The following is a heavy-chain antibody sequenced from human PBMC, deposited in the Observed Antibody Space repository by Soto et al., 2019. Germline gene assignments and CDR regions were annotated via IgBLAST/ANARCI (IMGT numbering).Heavy chain of an antibody. V-gene: IGHV3-23*01. Sequence: GGSLRLSCAASGFTFSSYAMSWVRQAPGKGLEWASAISGSGGSTYYADSVKGRFTISRDNSKNTLYLQMNSLRAEDTAVYYCAKESGDIVVVPAAVIYYGMDVWGQGTTVTVSS. D-gene: IGHD2-2*01. CDR3: AKESGDIVVVPAAVIYYGMDV. CDR1: GFTFSSYA. J-gene: IGHJ6*02. CDR2: ISGSGGST.